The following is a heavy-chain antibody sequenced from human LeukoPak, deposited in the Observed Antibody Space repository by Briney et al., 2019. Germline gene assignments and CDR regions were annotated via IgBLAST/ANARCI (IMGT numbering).Heavy chain of an antibody. V-gene: IGHV3-7*05. CDR1: GFTFSRHW. D-gene: IGHD7-27*01. CDR3: ARDGDARSHQY. Sequence: GGSLRLSCAASGFTFSRHWMSWVRQAPGKGLEWVANIKQEGSETSYVDSVKGRFVISRDNAKNSLYLQMNSLRAEDTAVYYCARDGDARSHQYWGQGTLVTVSS. J-gene: IGHJ1*01. CDR2: IKQEGSET.